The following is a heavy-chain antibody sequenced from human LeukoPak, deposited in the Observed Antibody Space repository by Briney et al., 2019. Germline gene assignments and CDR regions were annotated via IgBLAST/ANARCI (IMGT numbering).Heavy chain of an antibody. J-gene: IGHJ4*02. CDR3: ARGRYSSRSGGYYFDI. Sequence: GSLRLSCVTSGFIFSSYGMHWVRQVPDKGLEWVAVISDDGSNKYYADSVKGRFIISRDNPKNTLYLQMNSLRAEDTAVYYCARGRYSSRSGGYYFDIWGQGTLVTVSS. D-gene: IGHD2-2*01. CDR2: ISDDGSNK. CDR1: GFIFSSYG. V-gene: IGHV3-33*05.